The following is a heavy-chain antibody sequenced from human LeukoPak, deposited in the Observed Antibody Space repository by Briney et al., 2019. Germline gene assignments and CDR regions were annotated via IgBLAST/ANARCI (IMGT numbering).Heavy chain of an antibody. CDR3: AKAQRVIVANAPDDY. CDR1: GFTFSSYA. V-gene: IGHV3-23*01. D-gene: IGHD5-12*01. J-gene: IGHJ4*02. Sequence: QTGGSLRLSCAASGFTFSSYAMSWVRQAPGKGLEWVSAISGSGGSTYYADSVKGRFTISRDDSKNTLYLQMNSLRAEDTAVYYCAKAQRVIVANAPDDYWGQGTLVTVSS. CDR2: ISGSGGST.